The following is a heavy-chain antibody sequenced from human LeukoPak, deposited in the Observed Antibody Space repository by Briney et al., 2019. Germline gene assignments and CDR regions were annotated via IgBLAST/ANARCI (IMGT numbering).Heavy chain of an antibody. Sequence: ASVKVSCKVSGYTLTELSMHWVRQAPGKGLEWMGGFDPEDGETIYAQKFQGRVTMTEDTSTDTAYMELSSLRSEDTAVYYCARGTDPGYCSSTSCRYFDYWGQGTLVTVSS. J-gene: IGHJ4*02. CDR3: ARGTDPGYCSSTSCRYFDY. D-gene: IGHD2-2*01. CDR1: GYTLTELS. CDR2: FDPEDGET. V-gene: IGHV1-24*01.